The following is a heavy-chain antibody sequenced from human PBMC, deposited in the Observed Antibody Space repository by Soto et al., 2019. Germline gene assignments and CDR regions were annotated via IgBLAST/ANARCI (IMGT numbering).Heavy chain of an antibody. J-gene: IGHJ4*02. D-gene: IGHD1-1*01. Sequence: PSETLSLTCTVSGGSISSGGYYWSWIRQHPGKGLEWIGYIYYSGSTYYNPSLKSRVTISVDTSKNQFSLKLSSVTAADTAVYYCARDATSRSGTHNWGQGTLVTVSS. V-gene: IGHV4-31*03. CDR2: IYYSGST. CDR3: ARDATSRSGTHN. CDR1: GGSISSGGYY.